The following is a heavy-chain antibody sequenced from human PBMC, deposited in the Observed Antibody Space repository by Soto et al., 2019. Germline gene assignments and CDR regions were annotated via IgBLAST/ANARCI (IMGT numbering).Heavy chain of an antibody. CDR2: ISYDGSNK. Sequence: QVQLVESGGGVVQPGRSLRLSCAASGFTFSSYAMHWVRQAPGKGLEWVAVISYDGSNKYYADSVKGRFTISRDNSKNTLYLQMNCLRAEDTAVYYCAPGTGTKFAHYFDYWGQGTLVTVSS. J-gene: IGHJ4*02. CDR1: GFTFSSYA. D-gene: IGHD1-1*01. CDR3: APGTGTKFAHYFDY. V-gene: IGHV3-30-3*01.